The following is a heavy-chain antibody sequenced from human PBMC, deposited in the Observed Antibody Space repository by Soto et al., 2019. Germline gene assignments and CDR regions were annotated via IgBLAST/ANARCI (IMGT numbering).Heavy chain of an antibody. V-gene: IGHV3-7*05. D-gene: IGHD3-16*01. J-gene: IGHJ4*02. CDR1: GFTFSNSW. CDR2: INQDGSDK. Sequence: EVQLVESGGGLVQPGGSLRLSCAVSGFTFSNSWLSWVRQAPGKGLEWVANINQDGSDKYYVDSVKGRFTISRDNAKNSLYLQMNSLRAEDTAMYYCARVSPVMSPGYWGQGTLVTVSS. CDR3: ARVSPVMSPGY.